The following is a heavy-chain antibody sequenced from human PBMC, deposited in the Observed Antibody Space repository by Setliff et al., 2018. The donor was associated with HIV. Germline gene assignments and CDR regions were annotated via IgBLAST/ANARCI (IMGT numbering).Heavy chain of an antibody. Sequence: GASVKVSCKASGYTFTNYYIHWVRQAPGQGLEWMGIINPSGGSTTYAQNFQGRVTMTRDTSTSTVYMELRSLKSEDTAEYYCARDMSGGDGYNHGAFDIWGQGTMVTVSS. D-gene: IGHD5-12*01. J-gene: IGHJ3*02. CDR2: INPSGGST. CDR3: ARDMSGGDGYNHGAFDI. CDR1: GYTFTNYY. V-gene: IGHV1-46*01.